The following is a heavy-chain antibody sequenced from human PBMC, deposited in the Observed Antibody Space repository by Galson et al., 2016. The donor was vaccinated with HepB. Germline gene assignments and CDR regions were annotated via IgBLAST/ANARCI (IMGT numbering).Heavy chain of an antibody. Sequence: SLRLSCAASGFTLNNYVMSWVRQAPGKGLEWVATIGGRPDQQHYADSVEGRFAISRDNSRSTVSLQMTSLRAEDTAIYYYLKDAQHPIDYWGQGTLVTVSS. CDR3: LKDAQHPIDY. J-gene: IGHJ4*02. CDR1: GFTLNNYV. CDR2: IGGRPDQQ. V-gene: IGHV3-23*01.